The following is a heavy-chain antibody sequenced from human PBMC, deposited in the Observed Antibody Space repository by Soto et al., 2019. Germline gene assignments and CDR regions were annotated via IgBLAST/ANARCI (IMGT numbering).Heavy chain of an antibody. V-gene: IGHV1-8*01. D-gene: IGHD2-2*01. CDR1: GYTFTSYD. Sequence: ASVKVSCKASGYTFTSYDINWVRQATGQGLEWMGWMNPNSGNTGYAQKFQGRVTMTRNTSISTAYMELSSLRSEDTAVYYCARASRGYCSSTSCDVSYYYYYYMDVWGKGTTVTVSS. J-gene: IGHJ6*03. CDR3: ARASRGYCSSTSCDVSYYYYYYMDV. CDR2: MNPNSGNT.